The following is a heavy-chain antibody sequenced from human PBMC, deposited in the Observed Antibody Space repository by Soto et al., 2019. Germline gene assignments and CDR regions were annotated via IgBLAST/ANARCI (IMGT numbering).Heavy chain of an antibody. CDR2: INSDGSST. CDR3: VRGPSRSRDYVYPFDY. J-gene: IGHJ4*02. Sequence: GGSLRLSCAASGFTFSSYWMHWVRQAPGKGLVWVSRINSDGSSTSYADSVKGRFTISRDNAKNTLYLQMNSLRAEDTAVYYCVRGPSRSRDYVYPFDYWGQGILVTVSS. D-gene: IGHD3-16*01. CDR1: GFTFSSYW. V-gene: IGHV3-74*01.